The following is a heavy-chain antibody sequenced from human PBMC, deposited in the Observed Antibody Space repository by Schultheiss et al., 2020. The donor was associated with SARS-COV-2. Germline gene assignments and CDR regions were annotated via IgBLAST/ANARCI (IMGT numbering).Heavy chain of an antibody. V-gene: IGHV4-34*01. J-gene: IGHJ5*02. Sequence: SETLSLTCAVYGGSFSGYYGSWIRQPPGKGLEWIGEINYSGSTNYNPSLKSRVTISVDTSKNQFSLRLTSVTAADTAVYYCARDRELSPSGGWFDAWGQGTLVTVSS. CDR1: GGSFSGYY. CDR2: INYSGST. D-gene: IGHD3-16*02. CDR3: ARDRELSPSGGWFDA.